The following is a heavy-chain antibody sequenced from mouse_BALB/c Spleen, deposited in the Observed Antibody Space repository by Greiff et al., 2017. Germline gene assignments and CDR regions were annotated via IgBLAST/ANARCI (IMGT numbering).Heavy chain of an antibody. J-gene: IGHJ3*01. V-gene: IGHV5-4*02. CDR2: ISDGGSYT. CDR1: GFTFSDYY. CDR3: ARDRGRVFAY. Sequence: EVHLVESGGGLVKPGGSLKLSCAASGFTFSDYYMYWVRQTPEKRLEWVATISDGGSYTYYPDSVKGRFTISRDNAKNNLYLQMSSLKSEDTAMYYCARDRGRVFAYWGQGTLVTVSA. D-gene: IGHD3-1*01.